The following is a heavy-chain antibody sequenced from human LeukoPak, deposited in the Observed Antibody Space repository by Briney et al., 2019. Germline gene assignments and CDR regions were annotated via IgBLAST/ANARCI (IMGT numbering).Heavy chain of an antibody. D-gene: IGHD3-3*01. J-gene: IGHJ4*02. CDR1: GGSISSYY. V-gene: IGHV4-59*12. CDR2: IYSSGST. Sequence: SETLSLTCTVSGGSISSYYWSWIRLPPGKGLEWIGCIYSSGSTNYNPSLKSRVTISVDTSKNQFSLKLSSVTAADTAVYYCARSLRFLEWLSFWGQGTLVTVSS. CDR3: ARSLRFLEWLSF.